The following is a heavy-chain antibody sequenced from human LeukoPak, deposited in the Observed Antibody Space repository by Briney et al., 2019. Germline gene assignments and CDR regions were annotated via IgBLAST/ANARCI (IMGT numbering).Heavy chain of an antibody. D-gene: IGHD3-10*01. CDR1: GFTFSGYA. V-gene: IGHV3-23*01. CDR2: ISGSGGST. J-gene: IGHJ4*02. CDR3: TRGPMVRGVIIRRSKSGYFDY. Sequence: PGGSLRLSCAASGFTFSGYAMSWVRQAPGKGLEWVSAISGSGGSTYYADSVKGRFTISRDNAKNSLYLQMNSLRAEDTAIYYCTRGPMVRGVIIRRSKSGYFDYWGQGTLVTVSS.